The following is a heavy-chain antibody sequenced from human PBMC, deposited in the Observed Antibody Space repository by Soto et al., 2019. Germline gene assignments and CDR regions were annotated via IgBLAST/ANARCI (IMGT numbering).Heavy chain of an antibody. CDR2: TIPTVGAG. J-gene: IGHJ5*01. Sequence: SVKVSCNASGGTFSSNPMSWMRQAPGQGLEWMGGTIPTVGAGSYAQRFQGRLTITADKSTNTAYMELSSLRPEDTTVYYCARRQTSGYNRYCASW. CDR1: GGTFSSNP. CDR3: ARRQTSGYNRYCAS. V-gene: IGHV1-69*06. D-gene: IGHD5-12*01.